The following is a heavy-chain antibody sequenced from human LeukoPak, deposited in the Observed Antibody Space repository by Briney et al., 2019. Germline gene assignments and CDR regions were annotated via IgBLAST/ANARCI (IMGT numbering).Heavy chain of an antibody. V-gene: IGHV1-2*02. D-gene: IGHD6-6*01. Sequence: GASVKVSCKASGYTFTGYYMHWVRQAPGQGLEWMGWINPNSGGTNYAQKFQGRVTMTRDTSISTAYMELSRLRSDDTAVYYCASDYRYSSSLIVYYYYMDVWGKGTTVTVSS. CDR3: ASDYRYSSSLIVYYYYMDV. J-gene: IGHJ6*03. CDR1: GYTFTGYY. CDR2: INPNSGGT.